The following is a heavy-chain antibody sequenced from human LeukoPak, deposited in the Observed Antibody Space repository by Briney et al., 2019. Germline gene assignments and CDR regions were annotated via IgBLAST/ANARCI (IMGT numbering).Heavy chain of an antibody. CDR1: GLIFSSFE. CDR2: ISHTGDIK. CDR3: ARSSGSYRPFDS. Sequence: QPGGSLRLSCAASGLIFSSFEMNWVRQAPGKGLEWVSHISHTGDIKYADSVKGRFTISRDNSKNSQYLQMTSLRAEDTAVYYCARSSGSYRPFDSWGQGTLVTVSS. J-gene: IGHJ5*01. D-gene: IGHD3-22*01. V-gene: IGHV3-48*03.